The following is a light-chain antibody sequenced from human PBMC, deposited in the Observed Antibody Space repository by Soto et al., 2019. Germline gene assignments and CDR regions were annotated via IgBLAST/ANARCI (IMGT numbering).Light chain of an antibody. CDR2: EVS. CDR3: NSYTITSIFV. Sequence: QSVLTQPASVSGSPGQSITISCTGTSSDVGFYNYVSWYQQHPGKAPKLMVYEVSNRPSGVSNRFSGSKSGNTASLTISGLQAEDEADYYCNSYTITSIFVFGSGTKLTVL. CDR1: SSDVGFYNY. J-gene: IGLJ1*01. V-gene: IGLV2-14*01.